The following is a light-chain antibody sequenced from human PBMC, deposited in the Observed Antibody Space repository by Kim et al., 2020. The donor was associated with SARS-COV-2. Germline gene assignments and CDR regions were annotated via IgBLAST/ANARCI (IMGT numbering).Light chain of an antibody. CDR2: DAS. J-gene: IGKJ5*01. Sequence: EVVLTQSPATLSLFPGERATLSCRASQSISNYLGWYQHKPGQAPRPLIFDASNRASGVPARFSGSGSGTAFTLTISNLEPEDFAVYYCQQHNRRPPITFGQGTRLEIK. CDR1: QSISNY. CDR3: QQHNRRPPIT. V-gene: IGKV3-11*01.